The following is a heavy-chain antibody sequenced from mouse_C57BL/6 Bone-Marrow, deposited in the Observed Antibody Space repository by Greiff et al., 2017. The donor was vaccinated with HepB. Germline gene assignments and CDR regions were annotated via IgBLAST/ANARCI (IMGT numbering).Heavy chain of an antibody. CDR3: ASLWLRRSYYAMDY. V-gene: IGHV1-19*01. D-gene: IGHD2-2*01. J-gene: IGHJ4*01. CDR2: INPYNGGT. Sequence: EVQLQQSGPVLVKPGASVKMSCKASGYTFTDYYMNWVKQSHGKSLEWIGVINPYNGGTSYNQKFKGKATLTVDKSSSTAYMELNSLTSEDSAVYYCASLWLRRSYYAMDYWGQGTSVTVSS. CDR1: GYTFTDYY.